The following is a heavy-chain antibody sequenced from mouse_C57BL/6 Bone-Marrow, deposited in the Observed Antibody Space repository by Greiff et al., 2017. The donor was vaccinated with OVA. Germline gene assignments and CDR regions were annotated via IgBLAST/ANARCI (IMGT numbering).Heavy chain of an antibody. CDR2: IYPGGGYT. J-gene: IGHJ2*01. CDR1: GYTFTNYW. D-gene: IGHD1-1*01. CDR3: ARLDYGSSYFDY. Sequence: QVQLQQSGAELVRPGTSVKMSCKASGYTFTNYWIGWAKQRPGHGLEWIGDIYPGGGYTNYNEKFKGKATLTADKSSSTAYMQFSILTSEDSAIYYCARLDYGSSYFDYWGQGTTLTVSS. V-gene: IGHV1-63*01.